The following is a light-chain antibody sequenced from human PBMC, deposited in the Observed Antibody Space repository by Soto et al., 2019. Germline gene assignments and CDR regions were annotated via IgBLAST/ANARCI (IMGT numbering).Light chain of an antibody. CDR2: DNN. V-gene: IGLV1-51*01. CDR3: GTWDSSLSAGRV. Sequence: QSVLTQPPSVSAAPGQKVTISCSGSSSNIGNNYVSWYQQLPGTAPKLLIYDNNKRPSGIPDRFSGSKSGTSATLGITGLQTGDEADYYCGTWDSSLSAGRVFGGGTKLTVX. J-gene: IGLJ2*01. CDR1: SSNIGNNY.